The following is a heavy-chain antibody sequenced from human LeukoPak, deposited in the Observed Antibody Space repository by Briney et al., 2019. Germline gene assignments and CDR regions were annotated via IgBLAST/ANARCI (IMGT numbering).Heavy chain of an antibody. J-gene: IGHJ6*02. Sequence: PGRSLRLSCAASGFTFSSYGMHWVRQAPGKGLEWVAVISYDGSNKYYADSVKGRFTISRDNSKNTLYLQMNSLRAEDTAVYYCAKDQVGCSGGSCYSAGDYYYYYGMDVWGQGTTVTVSS. CDR3: AKDQVGCSGGSCYSAGDYYYYYGMDV. CDR2: ISYDGSNK. V-gene: IGHV3-30*18. D-gene: IGHD2-15*01. CDR1: GFTFSSYG.